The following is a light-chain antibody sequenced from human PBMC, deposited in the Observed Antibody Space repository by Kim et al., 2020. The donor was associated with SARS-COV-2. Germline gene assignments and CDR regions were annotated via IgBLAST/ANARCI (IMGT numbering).Light chain of an antibody. V-gene: IGLV5-45*03. CDR2: YKSDSDK. Sequence: QPVLTQPSSLSASPGASASLTCTLRSVINVGTYRIYWYQQKPGSPPQYLLRYKSDSDKQQGSGVPSRFSGSKDASANAGNLLISGLQSEGEAGYYCLVLHCSPWVFRGGAQLTVL. J-gene: IGLJ3*02. CDR3: LVLHCSPWV. CDR1: SVINVGTYR.